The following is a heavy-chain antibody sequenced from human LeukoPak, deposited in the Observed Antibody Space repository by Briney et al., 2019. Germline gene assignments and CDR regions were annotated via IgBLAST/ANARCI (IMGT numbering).Heavy chain of an antibody. CDR1: GLTFSSHS. J-gene: IGHJ4*02. CDR3: ARRAGDYSHPYDY. CDR2: IYSGGST. Sequence: GGSLRLSCAVSGLTFSSHSMNWVRQAPGKGLEWVSFIYSGGSTYYTDSVKGRFTISRDNSKNTLYLQMNSLRAEDTAVYYCARRAGDYSHPYDYWGQGILVTVSS. D-gene: IGHD3-22*01. V-gene: IGHV3-53*01.